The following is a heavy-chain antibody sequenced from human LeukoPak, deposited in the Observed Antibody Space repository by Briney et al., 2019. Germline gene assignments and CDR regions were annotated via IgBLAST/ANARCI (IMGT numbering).Heavy chain of an antibody. V-gene: IGHV4-31*03. J-gene: IGHJ6*02. CDR1: GGSISSGGYY. CDR3: ARDLAAAENYGMDV. Sequence: SETLSLTCTVSGGSISSGGYYWSWIRQHPGKGLEWIGYIYYSGSTYYNPSLKSRVTISVDTSKNQFSLKLSSVTAADTAVYYCARDLAAAENYGMDVWGQGATVTVSS. CDR2: IYYSGST. D-gene: IGHD6-13*01.